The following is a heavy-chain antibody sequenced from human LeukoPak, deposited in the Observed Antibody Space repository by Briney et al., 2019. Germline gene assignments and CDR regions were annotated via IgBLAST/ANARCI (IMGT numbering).Heavy chain of an antibody. Sequence: ASVKVSCKASGYSFTAHYIQWVRRAPGQGLEWMGWINPNSGGTESAQKFQGRVTMTRDTSISTAYMVLSRLRSDDTAVYYCARGHCTRVNCYEYNYYGLDVWGLGTTVTVSS. D-gene: IGHD2-2*01. J-gene: IGHJ6*02. CDR1: GYSFTAHY. CDR2: INPNSGGT. V-gene: IGHV1-2*02. CDR3: ARGHCTRVNCYEYNYYGLDV.